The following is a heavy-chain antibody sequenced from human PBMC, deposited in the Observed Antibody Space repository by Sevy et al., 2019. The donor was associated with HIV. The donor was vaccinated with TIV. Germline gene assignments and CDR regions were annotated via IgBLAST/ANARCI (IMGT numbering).Heavy chain of an antibody. CDR1: GFTFSSYW. J-gene: IGHJ6*02. D-gene: IGHD6-13*01. V-gene: IGHV3-7*01. CDR2: IKQDGSEK. Sequence: GGSLRLSCAASGFTFSSYWMSWVRQAPGKGLEWVANIKQDGSEKYYVDSVKGRFTISRDNAKNSLYLQMNSLRAEDTALYYCARVIAAAGGRIYYYYGMDVWGQGTTVTVSS. CDR3: ARVIAAAGGRIYYYYGMDV.